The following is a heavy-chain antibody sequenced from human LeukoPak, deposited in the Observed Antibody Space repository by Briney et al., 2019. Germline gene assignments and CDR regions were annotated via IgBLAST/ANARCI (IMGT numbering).Heavy chain of an antibody. CDR3: ARALYYYDSSGPLPLK. Sequence: PSETLSLTCTVSGGSISSYYWSWIRQPPGKGLEGMGYIFYRGSTNYNPSLKGRVTISVDTSKNQFSLNLRSVTAADTAVYYCARALYYYDSSGPLPLKWGQGTLVTVSS. J-gene: IGHJ4*02. D-gene: IGHD3-22*01. CDR2: IFYRGST. V-gene: IGHV4-59*01. CDR1: GGSISSYY.